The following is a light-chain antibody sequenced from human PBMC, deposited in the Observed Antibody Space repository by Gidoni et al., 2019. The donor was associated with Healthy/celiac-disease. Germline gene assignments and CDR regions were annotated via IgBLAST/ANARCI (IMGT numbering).Light chain of an antibody. CDR3: QQSYSTPSIT. J-gene: IGKJ5*01. CDR1: QSISSY. CDR2: AAS. Sequence: DIQMTQHPSPLSASVGDRVTTTCRASQSISSYLNWYQPKPGKAPKILIYAASSLQSGFPSRFSGSGSGTDFTLTISSLQPEDFATYYCQQSYSTPSITCGQGTRLEIK. V-gene: IGKV1-39*01.